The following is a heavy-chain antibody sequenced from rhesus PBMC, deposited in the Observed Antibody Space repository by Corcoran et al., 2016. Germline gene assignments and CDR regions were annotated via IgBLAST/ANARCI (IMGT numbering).Heavy chain of an antibody. Sequence: QVQLQESGPGLVKPSETLSLTCAVSGGSISDAYYWSWIRQPPGKGLEWIGYIYGSGGGTNYNPALKNRVTISIDTSKNQFSLKLSSVTAADTAVYYCARVWGPYFDYWGQGVLVTVSS. V-gene: IGHV4-106*01. CDR2: IYGSGGGT. D-gene: IGHD1-44*01. CDR3: ARVWGPYFDY. J-gene: IGHJ4*01. CDR1: GGSISDAYY.